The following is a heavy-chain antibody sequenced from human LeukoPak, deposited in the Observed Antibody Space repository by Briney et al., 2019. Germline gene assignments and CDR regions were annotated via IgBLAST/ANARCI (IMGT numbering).Heavy chain of an antibody. J-gene: IGHJ5*02. Sequence: ASVKVSCKASGYTFTGYYMHWVRQAPGQGLEGMGWINPNSGGTNYAQKFQGRVTMTRDTSISTAYMELSRLRSDDTAVYYCARERTAARNWFDPWGQGTLVTVSS. CDR1: GYTFTGYY. D-gene: IGHD6-6*01. V-gene: IGHV1-2*02. CDR3: ARERTAARNWFDP. CDR2: INPNSGGT.